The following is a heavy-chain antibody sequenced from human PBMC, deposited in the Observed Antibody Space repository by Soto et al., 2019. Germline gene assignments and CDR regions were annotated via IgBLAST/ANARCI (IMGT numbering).Heavy chain of an antibody. CDR1: GGTFSGYA. J-gene: IGHJ1*01. Sequence: QAQLMQSGAEVKEPGSSVKVSCKASGGTFSGYAISWVRQAPGQGLEWLGGIIPIFGITNYAQKFQNRLTIAADESSATVYMDLRSLTSEDSAIYYCARDPRSITGTTSSEDVQHGGQGTVVSVS. V-gene: IGHV1-69*01. CDR3: ARDPRSITGTTSSEDVQH. D-gene: IGHD1-1*01. CDR2: IIPIFGIT.